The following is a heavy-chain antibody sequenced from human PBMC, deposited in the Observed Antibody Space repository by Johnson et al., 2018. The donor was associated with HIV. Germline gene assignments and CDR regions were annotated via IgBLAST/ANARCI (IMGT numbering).Heavy chain of an antibody. CDR3: ARVVSSLTSPPDI. D-gene: IGHD6-6*01. J-gene: IGHJ3*02. CDR2: IRSSGSII. CDR1: GFTFSDYY. V-gene: IGHV3-11*04. Sequence: QVQLVESGGGLVQPGGSLRLSCAASGFTFSDYYMSWIRQAPGKGLEWVSYIRSSGSIIYYADSVKGRFTISRDNAKNSLYLQMDRLRAEDTAVYYCARVVSSLTSPPDIWGQGTMVTVSS.